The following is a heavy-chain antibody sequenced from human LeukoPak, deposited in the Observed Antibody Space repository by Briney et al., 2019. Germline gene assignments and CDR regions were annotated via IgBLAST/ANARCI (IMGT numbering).Heavy chain of an antibody. V-gene: IGHV4-30-2*01. CDR1: GGSISSGGYS. Sequence: PSQTLSLTCAVSGGSISSGGYSWSWIRQPPGKGLEWIGCIYHSGSTCYNPSLKSRVTISVDRSKNQFSLKLSSVTAADTAVYYCARGILGYGDYYYGMDVWGQGTTVTVSS. CDR2: IYHSGST. J-gene: IGHJ6*02. CDR3: ARGILGYGDYYYGMDV. D-gene: IGHD2-15*01.